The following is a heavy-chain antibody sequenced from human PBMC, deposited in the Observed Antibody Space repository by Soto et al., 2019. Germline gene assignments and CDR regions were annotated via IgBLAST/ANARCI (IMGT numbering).Heavy chain of an antibody. CDR2: ISYDGSNK. D-gene: IGHD5-18*01. J-gene: IGHJ5*02. CDR1: GFTFSSYG. CDR3: ATNTAMVSLNNWFDP. Sequence: PGGSLRLSCAASGFTFSSYGMHWVRQAPGKGLEWVAVISYDGSNKYYADSVKGRFTISRDNSKNTLYLQMNSLRAEDTAVYYCATNTAMVSLNNWFDPWGQGTLVTVSS. V-gene: IGHV3-30*03.